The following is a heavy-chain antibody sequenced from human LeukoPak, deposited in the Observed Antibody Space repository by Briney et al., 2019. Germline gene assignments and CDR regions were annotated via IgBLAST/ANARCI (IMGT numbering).Heavy chain of an antibody. CDR1: GDSISSVSYY. V-gene: IGHV4-39*07. D-gene: IGHD4-17*01. CDR2: IYYSGSP. CDR3: ARALTVTDQPFMDV. Sequence: SETLSLTCAVSGDSISSVSYYWDWIRQPPGKGLEWIGSIYYSGSPYYNSSLKSRVIISVDTSKNQFSLNLSSVTAADTSVYYCARALTVTDQPFMDVWGRGTTVTVSS. J-gene: IGHJ6*03.